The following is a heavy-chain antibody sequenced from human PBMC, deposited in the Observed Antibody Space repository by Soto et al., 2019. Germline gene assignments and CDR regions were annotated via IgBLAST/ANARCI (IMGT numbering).Heavy chain of an antibody. V-gene: IGHV1-18*01. Sequence: GPGVKKPGASVKLSCKTSGYTFINYGLSWVRQAPGQGLEWIGGVGAYSDITYYAQKLQGRVIMTTDTSTGTVYLELRSLTSDDTAVYYCARVEQGMDVWGQGTTVTVS. CDR2: VGAYSDIT. J-gene: IGHJ6*02. CDR1: GYTFINYG. D-gene: IGHD6-13*01. CDR3: ARVEQGMDV.